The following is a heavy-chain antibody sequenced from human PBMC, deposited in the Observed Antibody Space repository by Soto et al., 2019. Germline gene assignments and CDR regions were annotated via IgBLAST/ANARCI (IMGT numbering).Heavy chain of an antibody. Sequence: GASVKVSCKASGGTLSSYAISWVRQAPGQGLEWMGGIIPIFGTANYAQKFQGRVTITADESTSTAYMELSSLRSEDTAVYYCARSRDRSSWYDWFDPWGQGTLVTVSS. CDR3: ARSRDRSSWYDWFDP. CDR2: IIPIFGTA. D-gene: IGHD6-13*01. J-gene: IGHJ5*02. CDR1: GGTLSSYA. V-gene: IGHV1-69*13.